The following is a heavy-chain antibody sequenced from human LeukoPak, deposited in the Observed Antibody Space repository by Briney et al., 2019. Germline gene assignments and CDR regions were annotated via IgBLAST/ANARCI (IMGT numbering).Heavy chain of an antibody. V-gene: IGHV4-34*01. CDR3: ARGRGVRGVIPYYYYMDV. Sequence: SETLSLNCAVYGGSFSGYYWSWIRQPPGKGLEWIGEINHSGSTNYNPSLKSRVTISVDTSKNQFSLKLSSVTAADTAVYYCARGRGVRGVIPYYYYMDVWGKGTTVTVSS. CDR1: GGSFSGYY. D-gene: IGHD3-10*01. J-gene: IGHJ6*03. CDR2: INHSGST.